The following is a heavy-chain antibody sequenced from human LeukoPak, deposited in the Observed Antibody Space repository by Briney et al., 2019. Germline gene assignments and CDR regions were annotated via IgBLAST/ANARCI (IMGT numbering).Heavy chain of an antibody. D-gene: IGHD3-22*01. J-gene: IGHJ4*02. CDR2: ISSSGSTI. CDR3: ARDRHYYDSSGYQGSFDY. V-gene: IGHV3-11*01. CDR1: GFTFSDYY. Sequence: GGSLRLSCAASGFTFSDYYMSWIRQAPGKGLEWVSYISSSGSTIYYADSVKGRFTISRDNAKNSLYLQMNSLRAEDTAVYYCARDRHYYDSSGYQGSFDYWGQGTLVTVSS.